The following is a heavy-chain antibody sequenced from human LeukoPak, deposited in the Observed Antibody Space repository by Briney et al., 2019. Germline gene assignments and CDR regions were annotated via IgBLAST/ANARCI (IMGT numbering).Heavy chain of an antibody. CDR2: ISYDGSNK. Sequence: TGGSLRLSCAASGFTFSSYAMHWVRQAPGKGLEWVAVISYDGSNKYYADSVKGRFTISRDNAKNSLYLQMNSLRAEDTAVYYCARGPHHYSDYWGQGTLVTVSS. V-gene: IGHV3-30-3*01. J-gene: IGHJ4*02. CDR3: ARGPHHYSDY. CDR1: GFTFSSYA.